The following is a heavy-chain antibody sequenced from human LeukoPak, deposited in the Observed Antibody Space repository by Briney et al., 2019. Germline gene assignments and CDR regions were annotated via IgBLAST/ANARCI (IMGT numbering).Heavy chain of an antibody. CDR3: ARDRDSSSWPNFDY. J-gene: IGHJ4*02. Sequence: GASVKVSCKASGCTFTGYYMHWVRQAPGQGLEWMGWINTNTGNPTYAQGFTGRFVFSLDTSVSTAYLQISSLKAEDTAVYYCARDRDSSSWPNFDYWGQGTLVTVSS. V-gene: IGHV7-4-1*02. CDR1: GCTFTGYY. D-gene: IGHD6-13*01. CDR2: INTNTGNP.